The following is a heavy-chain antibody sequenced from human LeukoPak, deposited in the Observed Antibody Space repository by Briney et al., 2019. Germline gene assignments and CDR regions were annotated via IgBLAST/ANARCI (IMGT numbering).Heavy chain of an antibody. D-gene: IGHD3-3*02. CDR1: GFTFNNYG. CDR2: ISYDGNNK. V-gene: IGHV3-30*18. Sequence: PGGSLRLSCAASGFTFNNYGMHWVRQAPGKGLEWVTVISYDGNNKYYADSVKGRFTISRDNSKNTLSLQMNSLRAEDTAVYYCAKDPRPCETGTFAYGMDVRGQGTTVTVSS. J-gene: IGHJ6*02. CDR3: AKDPRPCETGTFAYGMDV.